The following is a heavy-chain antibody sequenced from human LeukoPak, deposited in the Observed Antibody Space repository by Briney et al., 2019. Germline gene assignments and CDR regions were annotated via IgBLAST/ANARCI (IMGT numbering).Heavy chain of an antibody. CDR2: ITSDSSTI. J-gene: IGHJ4*02. V-gene: IGHV3-48*01. CDR1: GFTFSSYS. CDR3: ATAKNDY. Sequence: GGSLRLSCAASGFTFSSYSMNWVRQAPGKGLEWVSYITSDSSTIYYADSVKGRFTISRVNAENSLYLQMDSLRAEDTAVYYCATAKNDYWGQGTLVTVSS.